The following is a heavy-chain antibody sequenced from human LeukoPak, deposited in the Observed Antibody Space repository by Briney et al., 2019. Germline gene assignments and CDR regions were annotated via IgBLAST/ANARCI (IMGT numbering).Heavy chain of an antibody. CDR2: IRYDGNDK. Sequence: GGSLRLSCAASGFTFSYYGFHWVRQAPGKGLEWVAFIRYDGNDKFYAESVKGRFIISRDTSRNTLYLQMTSLRLEDTAVYYCAKDLMRDRWFGESWGQGTLVTVSS. D-gene: IGHD3-10*01. V-gene: IGHV3-30*02. CDR3: AKDLMRDRWFGES. J-gene: IGHJ5*02. CDR1: GFTFSYYG.